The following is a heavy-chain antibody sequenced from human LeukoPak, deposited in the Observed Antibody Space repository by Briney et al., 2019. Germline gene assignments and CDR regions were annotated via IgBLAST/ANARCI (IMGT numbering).Heavy chain of an antibody. CDR3: ATPPVDY. CDR1: GFTFSSYA. J-gene: IGHJ4*02. CDR2: ISYDGSNK. Sequence: QPGRSLRLSCAASGFTFSSYATHWVRQAPGKGLEWVAVISYDGSNKYYADSVKGRFTISRDNSKNTLYLQMNSLRAEDTAVYYCATPPVDYWGQGTLVTVSS. V-gene: IGHV3-30*04.